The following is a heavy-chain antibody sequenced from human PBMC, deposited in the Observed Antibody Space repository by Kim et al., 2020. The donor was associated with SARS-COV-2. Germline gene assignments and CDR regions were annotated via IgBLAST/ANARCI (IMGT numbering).Heavy chain of an antibody. V-gene: IGHV3-9*01. CDR1: GFTFGDYT. Sequence: GGSLRLSCAASGFTFGDYTMHWIRQGPGKGLEWVSSISWNNGTKGYAASVKGRFTTSRDNAKNSLYLQMNSLRPEDTAFYYCAKEGYSARRAFDIWGQGTLVTVS. J-gene: IGHJ3*02. CDR3: AKEGYSARRAFDI. D-gene: IGHD2-15*01. CDR2: ISWNNGTK.